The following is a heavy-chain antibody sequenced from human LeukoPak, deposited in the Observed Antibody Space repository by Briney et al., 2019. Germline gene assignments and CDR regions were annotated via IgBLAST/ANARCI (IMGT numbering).Heavy chain of an antibody. J-gene: IGHJ4*02. CDR2: IYYSGST. CDR3: ARGEYSSATMDY. CDR1: GGSISSSSYY. D-gene: IGHD6-6*01. V-gene: IGHV4-39*07. Sequence: SETLSLTCTVSGGSISSSSYYWGWIRQPPGKGLEWIGSIYYSGSTYYNPSLKSRVTISVDTSKNQFSLKLSSVTAADTAVYYCARGEYSSATMDYWGQGTLVTVSS.